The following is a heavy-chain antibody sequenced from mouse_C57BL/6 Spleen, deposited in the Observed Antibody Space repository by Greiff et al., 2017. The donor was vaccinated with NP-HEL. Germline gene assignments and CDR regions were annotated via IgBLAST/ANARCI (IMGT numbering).Heavy chain of an antibody. V-gene: IGHV1-7*01. Sequence: QVQLQQSGAELAQPGASVKLSCKASGYTFTSYWMHWVKQRPGKGLEWIGYINPNNGYTTYNQKFKDKATLTVDKSASTAYMQLSSLTYEDSAVYYCARWRNYYAMDYWGQGTSVTVSS. CDR2: INPNNGYT. CDR3: ARWRNYYAMDY. J-gene: IGHJ4*01. CDR1: GYTFTSYW.